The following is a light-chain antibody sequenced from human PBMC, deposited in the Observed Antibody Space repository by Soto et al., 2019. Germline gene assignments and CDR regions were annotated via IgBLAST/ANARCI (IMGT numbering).Light chain of an antibody. Sequence: EIVLTQSPGTLSLSPGERATLSCRASQSVSSIFLAWYQHKPGQAPRLLIYGASTRATGIPDRFSGSGSGTYFILTISRLESEDFAVYYCQQYGSSPRTFGHGTRVEIK. CDR1: QSVSSIF. J-gene: IGKJ1*01. CDR3: QQYGSSPRT. CDR2: GAS. V-gene: IGKV3-20*01.